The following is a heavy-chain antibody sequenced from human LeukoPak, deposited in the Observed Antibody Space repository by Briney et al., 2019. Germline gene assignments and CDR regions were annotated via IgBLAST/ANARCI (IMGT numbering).Heavy chain of an antibody. CDR2: INDSGSS. D-gene: IGHD4-17*01. V-gene: IGHV4-34*01. CDR1: GGSFSGYY. CDR3: ARYVPDYGDYSGGFDI. J-gene: IGHJ3*02. Sequence: SETLSLTCAVYGGSFSGYYWIWIRQSPGKGLEWIGDINDSGSSNYHPSLKSRVTISLDTSKTQFSLKLTSVTSADTAVYFCARYVPDYGDYSGGFDIWGQGTMVTVSS.